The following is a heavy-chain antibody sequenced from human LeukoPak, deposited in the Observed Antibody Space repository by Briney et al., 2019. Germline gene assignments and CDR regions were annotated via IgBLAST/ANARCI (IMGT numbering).Heavy chain of an antibody. V-gene: IGHV3-23*01. CDR2: ISGSGSDT. D-gene: IGHD6-13*01. Sequence: PGGSLRLSCAASGFTFSTDAMTWVRQAPGKGLQWVSAISGSGSDTYYEDSVKGRFTISRDNSKNTLYLQMNSLRAEDTAVYYCAKDWGYSSSQGYYFDYWGQGTLVTVSS. CDR1: GFTFSTDA. J-gene: IGHJ4*02. CDR3: AKDWGYSSSQGYYFDY.